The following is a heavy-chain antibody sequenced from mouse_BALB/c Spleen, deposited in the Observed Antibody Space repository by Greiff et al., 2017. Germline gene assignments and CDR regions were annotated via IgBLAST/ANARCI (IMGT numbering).Heavy chain of an antibody. CDR1: GFTFSDYY. CDR3: ARGSNWDEDYFDY. Sequence: EVKLVESGGGLVKPGGSLKLSCAASGFTFSDYYMYWVRQTPEKRLEWVATISDGGSYTYYPDSVKGRFTISRDNAKNNLYLQMSSLKSEDTAMYYCARGSNWDEDYFDYWGQGTTLTVSS. J-gene: IGHJ2*01. D-gene: IGHD4-1*01. CDR2: ISDGGSYT. V-gene: IGHV5-4*02.